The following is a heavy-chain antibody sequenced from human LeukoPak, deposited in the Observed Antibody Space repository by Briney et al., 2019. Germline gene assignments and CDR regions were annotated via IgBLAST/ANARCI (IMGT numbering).Heavy chain of an antibody. Sequence: PGGSLRLSCAASGFTFSSYAMHWVRQAPGKGLEWVAVISYDGSNKYYADYVKGRVTISRDNSKNTLYLQMNSLRAEDTAVYYCARHRIAEATYYFDYWGQGTLVTVSS. CDR2: ISYDGSNK. CDR3: ARHRIAEATYYFDY. V-gene: IGHV3-30-3*01. D-gene: IGHD6-19*01. J-gene: IGHJ4*02. CDR1: GFTFSSYA.